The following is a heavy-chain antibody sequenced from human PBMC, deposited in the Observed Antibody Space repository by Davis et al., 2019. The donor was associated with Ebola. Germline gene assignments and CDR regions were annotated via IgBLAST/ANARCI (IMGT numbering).Heavy chain of an antibody. V-gene: IGHV4-61*09. Sequence: PSETLSLTCTVSGGSISSGSYYWSWIRQPAGKGLEWIGHIYTSGSTNYNPSLKSRVTISVDTSKNQFSLKLSSVTAADTAVYYCARHRIAVAGTGDAFDIWGQGTMVTVSS. J-gene: IGHJ3*02. D-gene: IGHD6-19*01. CDR2: IYTSGST. CDR1: GGSISSGSYY. CDR3: ARHRIAVAGTGDAFDI.